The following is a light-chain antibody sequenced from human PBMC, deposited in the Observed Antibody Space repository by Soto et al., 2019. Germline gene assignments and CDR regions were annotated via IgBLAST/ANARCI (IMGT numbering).Light chain of an antibody. Sequence: IVLTQSPATLSLSPGERATLSCRASQSVSSYLAWYQQKPGQAPRLLIYDASNRATGIPARFSGSGSGTDFTLPISSLEPEDFAVYYCQQRSNWPITFGQGTRLEL. V-gene: IGKV3-11*01. CDR2: DAS. J-gene: IGKJ5*01. CDR1: QSVSSY. CDR3: QQRSNWPIT.